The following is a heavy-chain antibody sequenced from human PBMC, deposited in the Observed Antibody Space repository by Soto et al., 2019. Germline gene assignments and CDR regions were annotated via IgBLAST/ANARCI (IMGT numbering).Heavy chain of an antibody. V-gene: IGHV3-72*01. J-gene: IGHJ6*02. CDR2: SRNKANSYST. Sequence: EVQLVESGGGLVQPGGSLRLSCVASGFSFNDHYMDWVRQAPGKGLEWVGRSRNKANSYSTDYAAPVKGRFTISRDDPETFLHMQLNSLKMEDTAVYYCARGLVIMNSYSGLDVWGQGTTVTVSS. CDR3: ARGLVIMNSYSGLDV. D-gene: IGHD2-15*01. CDR1: GFSFNDHY.